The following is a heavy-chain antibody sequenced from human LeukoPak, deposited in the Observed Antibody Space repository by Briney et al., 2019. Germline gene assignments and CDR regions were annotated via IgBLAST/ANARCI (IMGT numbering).Heavy chain of an antibody. Sequence: PGGSLRLSCAASGFIVSTYYMAWLRQAPGKGLEWVSVTDYGGSTYYEGSVKGRFTISRDNSKNTLYLQMNSLRVEDTAVYYCARDLPPNSYGSWSYSDYWGQGTLVTVSA. CDR3: ARDLPPNSYGSWSYSDY. D-gene: IGHD3-10*01. CDR1: GFIVSTYY. J-gene: IGHJ4*02. V-gene: IGHV3-66*01. CDR2: TDYGGST.